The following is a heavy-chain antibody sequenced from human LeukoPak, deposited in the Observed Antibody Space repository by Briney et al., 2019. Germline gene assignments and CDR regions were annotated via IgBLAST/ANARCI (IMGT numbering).Heavy chain of an antibody. J-gene: IGHJ4*02. CDR1: GYTFTSYG. Sequence: GASVKVSCKASGYTFTSYGISWVRQAPGQGLEWMGWISAYNGNTNYAQKLQGRVTMTTDTSTSTAYMELRSLRSDDTAVYYCARESNCGGDCRPYFDYWGQGTLVTVSS. D-gene: IGHD2-21*02. CDR3: ARESNCGGDCRPYFDY. CDR2: ISAYNGNT. V-gene: IGHV1-18*01.